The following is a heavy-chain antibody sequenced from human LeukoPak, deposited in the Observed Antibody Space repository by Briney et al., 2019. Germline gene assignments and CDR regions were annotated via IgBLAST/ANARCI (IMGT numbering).Heavy chain of an antibody. CDR1: GFTFSSYS. CDR3: ASPTQIAAAGTGAFDI. J-gene: IGHJ3*02. Sequence: GGSLRLSCAASGFTFSSYSMNWVRQAPGKGLEWVSSISSSSSYIYYADSVKGRFTISRDNTKNSLYLQMNSLRAEDTAVYYCASPTQIAAAGTGAFDIWGQGTMVTVSS. D-gene: IGHD6-13*01. V-gene: IGHV3-21*01. CDR2: ISSSSSYI.